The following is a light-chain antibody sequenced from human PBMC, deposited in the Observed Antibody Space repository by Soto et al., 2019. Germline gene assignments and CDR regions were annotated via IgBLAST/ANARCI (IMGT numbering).Light chain of an antibody. Sequence: DIQMTQSPSSLSASVGDRVTISCRASQGISSYLNWYQQKPGKAPKLLIYAASSLQSGVPSRFSCSGSGTDFTLTISSLQPEDFATYYCQQSYSTPRTFGQGTKVEIK. J-gene: IGKJ1*01. V-gene: IGKV1-39*01. CDR3: QQSYSTPRT. CDR1: QGISSY. CDR2: AAS.